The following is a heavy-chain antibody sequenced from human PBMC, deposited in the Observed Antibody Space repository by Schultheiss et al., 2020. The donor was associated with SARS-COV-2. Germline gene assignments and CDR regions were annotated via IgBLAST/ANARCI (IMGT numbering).Heavy chain of an antibody. D-gene: IGHD6-6*01. J-gene: IGHJ6*02. Sequence: SETLSLTCAVSGYSISSGYYWSWIRQPPGKGLEWIGSIYHSGSTYYNPSLKSRVTISVDTSKNQFSLKLSSVTAADTAVYYCAKFSSSNYYYYGMDVWGQGTTVTVSS. CDR1: GYSISSGYY. CDR3: AKFSSSNYYYYGMDV. CDR2: IYHSGST. V-gene: IGHV4-38-2*01.